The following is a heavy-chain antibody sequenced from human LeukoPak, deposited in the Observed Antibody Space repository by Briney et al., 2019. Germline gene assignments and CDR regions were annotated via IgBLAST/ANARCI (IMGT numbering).Heavy chain of an antibody. CDR1: GFSFTNNY. D-gene: IGHD5-24*01. CDR2: FYVGGAT. J-gene: IGHJ4*02. V-gene: IGHV3-53*01. Sequence: GGSLRLSCAVSGFSFTNNYMSWVRQAPGKGLEWVSVFYVGGATYYSDSVKGRFTISRDNSENTLYLQMKSLRAEDTAVYYCARGDGYNFFDYWGQGTLVTVSS. CDR3: ARGDGYNFFDY.